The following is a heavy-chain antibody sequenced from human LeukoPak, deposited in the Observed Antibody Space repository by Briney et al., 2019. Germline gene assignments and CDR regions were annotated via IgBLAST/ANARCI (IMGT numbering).Heavy chain of an antibody. Sequence: GGSLRLSCAASGFTFSDYYMSRIRRAPRKGLEWVSYISSSGSTIYYADSVKGRFTISRDNAKNSLYLQMNSLRVEDTAVYYCARAFSNIVRGPPGYFDYWGQGTLVTVSS. CDR1: GFTFSDYY. CDR3: ARAFSNIVRGPPGYFDY. J-gene: IGHJ4*02. CDR2: ISSSGSTI. D-gene: IGHD3-10*01. V-gene: IGHV3-11*01.